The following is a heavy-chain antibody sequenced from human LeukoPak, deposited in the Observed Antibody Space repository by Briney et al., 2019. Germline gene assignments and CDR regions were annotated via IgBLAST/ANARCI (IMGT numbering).Heavy chain of an antibody. CDR1: GFTFKTYS. V-gene: IGHV3-21*01. J-gene: IGHJ5*02. Sequence: GGSLRLSCAASGFTFKTYSMNWVRQAPRKGLEWVSSITPTSSKTHIYYADSVKGRFTISRDNAKNSLYLQMNSLRAEDTAVYYCARDRDEEDYYDSSGSPAWGQGTLVTVSS. D-gene: IGHD3-22*01. CDR3: ARDRDEEDYYDSSGSPA. CDR2: ITPTSSKTHI.